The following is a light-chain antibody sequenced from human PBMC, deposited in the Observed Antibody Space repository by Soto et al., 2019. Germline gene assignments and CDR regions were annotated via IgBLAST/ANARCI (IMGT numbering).Light chain of an antibody. V-gene: IGKV1-5*01. CDR3: QQYSVYWT. CDR2: DAS. CDR1: QSISSY. Sequence: EIQMTQSPSSLSASVGDRVTITCRASQSISSYLNWYQQKPGKAPKVLIYDASSWAGGVPSRFTGSGSETEFTLTINSLQPDDFTTYYCQQYSVYWTFGQGTKVDIK. J-gene: IGKJ1*01.